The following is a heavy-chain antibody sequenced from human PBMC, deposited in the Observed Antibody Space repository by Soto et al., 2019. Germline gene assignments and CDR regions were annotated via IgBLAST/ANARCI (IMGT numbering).Heavy chain of an antibody. V-gene: IGHV3-30*18. Sequence: TGGSLRLSCAASGFTFSIYGIHWVRHAPGKGLEWVALISYDGSNKYYADSVKGRFTISRDNSKNTLYLQMNSLRAEDTAMYYCAKDAPYYYDSSGYYGPFDYWGQGTLVTVSS. J-gene: IGHJ4*02. D-gene: IGHD3-22*01. CDR1: GFTFSIYG. CDR3: AKDAPYYYDSSGYYGPFDY. CDR2: ISYDGSNK.